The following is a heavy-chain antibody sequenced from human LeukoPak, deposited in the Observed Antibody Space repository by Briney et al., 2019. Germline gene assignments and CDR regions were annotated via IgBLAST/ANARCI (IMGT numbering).Heavy chain of an antibody. V-gene: IGHV3-33*01. J-gene: IGHJ3*02. Sequence: GGSLRLSCAASGFTFSSYGMPWVRQAPGKGLEWVAVIWYDGSDKYYADSVKGRFTISRDNSKNTLYLQMNSLRAEDTAVYYCARESLYCSGGSCYIVDAFDIWGQGTMVTVPS. D-gene: IGHD2-15*01. CDR2: IWYDGSDK. CDR3: ARESLYCSGGSCYIVDAFDI. CDR1: GFTFSSYG.